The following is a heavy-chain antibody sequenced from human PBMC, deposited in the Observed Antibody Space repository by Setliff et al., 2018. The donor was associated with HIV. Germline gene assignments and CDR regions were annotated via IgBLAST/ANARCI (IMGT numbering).Heavy chain of an antibody. J-gene: IGHJ4*02. V-gene: IGHV4-59*01. Sequence: PSETLSLTCTVSGDSIITYYWTWIRQPPGKGLEWIGYIHHSGSSDYTPSLRSRVTMSVDTSRNQFSLKLTSVTAADTAIYYCARGVNFDYWGQGTLVTVSS. CDR2: IHHSGSS. CDR1: GDSIITYY. D-gene: IGHD3-3*01. CDR3: ARGVNFDY.